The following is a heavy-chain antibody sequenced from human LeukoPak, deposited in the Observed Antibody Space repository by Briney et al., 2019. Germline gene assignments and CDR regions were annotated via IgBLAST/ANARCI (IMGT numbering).Heavy chain of an antibody. Sequence: PGGSLRLSCAASGFTFSSYAMSWVRQAPGKGLEWVSAISGSGGSTYYADSVKGRFTISRDNSKNTLYLQMNSLRAEDTAVYYCAKGTYYYDISGYDHWGQGTLVTVSS. CDR2: ISGSGGST. J-gene: IGHJ4*02. CDR1: GFTFSSYA. CDR3: AKGTYYYDISGYDH. D-gene: IGHD3-22*01. V-gene: IGHV3-23*01.